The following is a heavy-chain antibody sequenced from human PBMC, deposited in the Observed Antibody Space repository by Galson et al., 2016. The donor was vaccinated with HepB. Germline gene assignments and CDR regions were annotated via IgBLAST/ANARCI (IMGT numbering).Heavy chain of an antibody. CDR2: ISGSGGST. J-gene: IGHJ4*02. CDR1: GFTFSSYA. CDR3: AKGYGYFDY. D-gene: IGHD3-10*01. V-gene: IGHV3-23*01. Sequence: SLRLSCAASGFTFSSYAMSWVRQAPGKGLEWVSVISGSGGSTYYADSVKGRFTLSRDNAKNTLYLQMNSLRAEDTAIYYCAKGYGYFDYWGQGTLVTVSS.